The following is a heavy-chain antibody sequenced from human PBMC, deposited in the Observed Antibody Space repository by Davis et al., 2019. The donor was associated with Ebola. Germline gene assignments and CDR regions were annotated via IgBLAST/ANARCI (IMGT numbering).Heavy chain of an antibody. D-gene: IGHD1-26*01. V-gene: IGHV3-23*01. CDR3: AKDGPTRGELLGY. CDR2: ISGSGGST. CDR1: GFTFSSYA. Sequence: GESLKISCAASGFTFSSYAMSWVRQAPGKGLEWVSAISGSGGSTYYADSVKGRFTISRDNSKNTLYLQMNSLRAEDTAVYYCAKDGPTRGELLGYWGQGTLVTVSS. J-gene: IGHJ4*02.